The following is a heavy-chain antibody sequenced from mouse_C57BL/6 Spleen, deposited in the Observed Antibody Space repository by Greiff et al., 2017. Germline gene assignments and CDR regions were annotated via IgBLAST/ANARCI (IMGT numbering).Heavy chain of an antibody. J-gene: IGHJ2*01. V-gene: IGHV5-9-1*02. CDR2: ISSGGDYI. CDR3: TRSYYSNFEEGYYFDY. Sequence: EVQGVESGEGLVKPGGSLKLSCAASGFTFSSYAMSWVRQTPEKRLEWVAYISSGGDYIYYADTVKGRFTISRDNARNTLYLQMSSLKSEDTAMYYCTRSYYSNFEEGYYFDYWGQGTTLTVSS. D-gene: IGHD2-5*01. CDR1: GFTFSSYA.